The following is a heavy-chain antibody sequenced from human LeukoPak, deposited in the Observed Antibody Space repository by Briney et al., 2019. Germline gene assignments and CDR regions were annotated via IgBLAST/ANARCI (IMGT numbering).Heavy chain of an antibody. Sequence: ASVKVSCKASGYTFTGYYMHWVRQAPGQGLEWMGWINPNSGGTNYAQKFQGRVTMTRDTSISTAYMELSRLRSDDTAVYYCAREATDYDILTGPDYWGQGTLVTVSS. D-gene: IGHD3-9*01. CDR3: AREATDYDILTGPDY. V-gene: IGHV1-2*02. CDR1: GYTFTGYY. J-gene: IGHJ4*02. CDR2: INPNSGGT.